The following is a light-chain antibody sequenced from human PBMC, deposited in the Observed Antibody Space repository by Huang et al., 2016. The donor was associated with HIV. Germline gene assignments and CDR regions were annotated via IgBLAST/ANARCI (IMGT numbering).Light chain of an antibody. CDR1: QNISNW. V-gene: IGKV1-5*03. J-gene: IGKJ2*01. CDR2: RSS. CDR3: QHYRSQVYT. Sequence: DIQMTQFPSTLSTSVGDRVNITCRTSQNISNWLAWYQLRPGQAPKLLIYRSSTVGTGVPSRFSGSGSGTDFTLSITSLQPDDFANYFCQHYRSQVYTFGQGTRL.